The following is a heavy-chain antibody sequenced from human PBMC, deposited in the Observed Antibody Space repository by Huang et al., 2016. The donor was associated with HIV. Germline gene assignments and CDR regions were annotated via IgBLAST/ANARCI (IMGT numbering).Heavy chain of an antibody. Sequence: EVQLMEYGGGLVQSGGSLRLSCAASGFTVSTYNMYWVRQATGKWLEWVSYIPRSGGSICDADSVKGRLTIYRDNAKNALYLQMSSLRAEDTAVYYCARFGSYYYGSGSYLDAFDIWGQGTMVTVSS. D-gene: IGHD3-10*01. J-gene: IGHJ3*02. CDR1: GFTVSTYN. CDR2: IPRSGGSI. V-gene: IGHV3-48*01. CDR3: ARFGSYYYGSGSYLDAFDI.